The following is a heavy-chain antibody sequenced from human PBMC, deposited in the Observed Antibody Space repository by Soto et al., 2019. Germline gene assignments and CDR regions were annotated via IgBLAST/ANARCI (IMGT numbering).Heavy chain of an antibody. D-gene: IGHD6-19*01. CDR1: GFTFSSYA. CDR2: ISYDGSNK. J-gene: IGHJ4*02. Sequence: QVQLVESGGGVVQSGRSLRLSCAASGFTFSSYAMHWVRQAPGKGLEWVAVISYDGSNKYYADSVKGRFTISRDNSKNTPYLQMNSLRAEDTAVYYCARRIAVAGTIDYWGQGTLVTVSS. V-gene: IGHV3-30-3*01. CDR3: ARRIAVAGTIDY.